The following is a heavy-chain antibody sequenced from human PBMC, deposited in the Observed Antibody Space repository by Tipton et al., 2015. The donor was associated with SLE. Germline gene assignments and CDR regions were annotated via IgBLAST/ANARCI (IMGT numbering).Heavy chain of an antibody. Sequence: QSGPEVKKPGASVKVSCKASGYTFTSYGISWVRQAPGHGLEWMGWISAYNGNTNYAQKLQGRVTMTTDTSTSTAYMELRNLRSDDTAVYYCARSMVRGVTVAYYMDVWGKGTTVTVSS. V-gene: IGHV1-18*04. D-gene: IGHD3-10*01. CDR2: ISAYNGNT. CDR1: GYTFTSYG. CDR3: ARSMVRGVTVAYYMDV. J-gene: IGHJ6*03.